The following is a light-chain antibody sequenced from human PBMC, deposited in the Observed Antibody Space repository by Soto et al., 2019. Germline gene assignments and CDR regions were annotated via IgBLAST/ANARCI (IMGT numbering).Light chain of an antibody. CDR3: SSYAGYSTSVV. V-gene: IGLV2-14*01. CDR1: SSDVGGYYY. Sequence: QSALTQPASVSGSPGQSITISCTGTSSDVGGYYYVSWYQHHPGKAPKLMIYEVSHRPSGVSNRFSGSKSDNTASLTISGLQPEDEAEYHCSSYAGYSTSVVFGGGTKLTVL. J-gene: IGLJ2*01. CDR2: EVS.